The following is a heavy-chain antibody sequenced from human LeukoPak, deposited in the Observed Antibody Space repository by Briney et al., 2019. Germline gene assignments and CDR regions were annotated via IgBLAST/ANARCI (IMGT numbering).Heavy chain of an antibody. V-gene: IGHV3-21*05. Sequence: GGSLRLSCAASGFTFRSYAFSSNAMSWVRQAPGKGLEWVSYISSSSSYTNYADSVKGRFTISRDNAKNSLYLQMNSLRAEDTAVYYCARGTVAAPNWFDPWGQGTLVTVSS. CDR3: ARGTVAAPNWFDP. J-gene: IGHJ5*02. CDR1: GFTFRSYA. CDR2: ISSSSSYT. D-gene: IGHD6-19*01.